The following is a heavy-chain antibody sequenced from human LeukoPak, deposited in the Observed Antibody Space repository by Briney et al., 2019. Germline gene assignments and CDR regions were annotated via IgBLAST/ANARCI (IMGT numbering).Heavy chain of an antibody. D-gene: IGHD6-13*01. CDR1: GFTFSSYA. Sequence: GGSLRPSCAASGFTFSSYAMSWVRQAPGKGLEWVSAISGSGGSTYYADSVKGRFTISRDNPKNTLYLQMNGLRPEDTAVYYCAKDSVAAAGTAWFDPWGQRTLVTVSS. V-gene: IGHV3-23*01. J-gene: IGHJ5*02. CDR2: ISGSGGST. CDR3: AKDSVAAAGTAWFDP.